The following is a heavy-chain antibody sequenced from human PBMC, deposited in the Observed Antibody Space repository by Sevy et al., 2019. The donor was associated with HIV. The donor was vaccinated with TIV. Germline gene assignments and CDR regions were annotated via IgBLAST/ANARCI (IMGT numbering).Heavy chain of an antibody. V-gene: IGHV4-59*01. Sequence: SETLSLTCNVSGDSISDYYWSWIRQSPWKGLEWIGYFSHSGSTNHNPSLKRRVTLSADTSKNQISLKLTFVTAADTAVYYCARGKVLTDYWGQGTLVTVSS. CDR2: FSHSGST. CDR3: ARGKVLTDY. CDR1: GDSISDYY. J-gene: IGHJ4*02.